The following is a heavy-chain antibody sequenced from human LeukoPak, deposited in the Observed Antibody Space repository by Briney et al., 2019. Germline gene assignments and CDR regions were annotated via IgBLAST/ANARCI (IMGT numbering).Heavy chain of an antibody. V-gene: IGHV3-7*01. CDR2: IEEDGTEK. J-gene: IGHJ6*02. CDR1: GFTFSRYS. CDR3: ASASNYDILTGYYRGARYYGMDV. Sequence: GGSLRLSCAASGFTFSRYSMNWVRQAPGKGLEWVANIEEDGTEKNYVDSVKGRFTISRDNAKNSLYLQMNSLRAEDTAVYYCASASNYDILTGYYRGARYYGMDVWGQGTTVTVSS. D-gene: IGHD3-9*01.